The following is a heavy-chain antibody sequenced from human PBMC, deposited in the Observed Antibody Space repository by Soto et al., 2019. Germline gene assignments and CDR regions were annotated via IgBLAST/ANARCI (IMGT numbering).Heavy chain of an antibody. CDR1: GGSISSGGYY. D-gene: IGHD6-19*01. CDR2: IYYSGST. CDR3: ARAQDEAVAFAY. J-gene: IGHJ4*02. Sequence: SETLSLTCTVSGGSISSGGYYWSWIRQHPGKGLEWIGYIYYSGSTYYNPSLKSRVTISVDTSKNQFSLKLSSVTAADTAVYYCARAQDEAVAFAYWGQGTLVTVSS. V-gene: IGHV4-31*03.